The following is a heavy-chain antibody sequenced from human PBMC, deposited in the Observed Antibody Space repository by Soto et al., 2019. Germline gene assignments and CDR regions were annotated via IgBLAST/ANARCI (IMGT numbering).Heavy chain of an antibody. CDR1: GYTFTSYD. V-gene: IGHV1-8*01. CDR3: ARGNPVLRFLEWLLLGAFDI. D-gene: IGHD3-3*01. CDR2: MNPNSGNT. Sequence: QVQLVQSGAEVKKPGASVKVSCEASGYTFTSYDINWVRQATGQGLEWMGWMNPNSGNTGYAQKFQGRVTMTRNTSISTAYMELSSLRSEDTAVYYCARGNPVLRFLEWLLLGAFDIWGQGTMVTVSS. J-gene: IGHJ3*02.